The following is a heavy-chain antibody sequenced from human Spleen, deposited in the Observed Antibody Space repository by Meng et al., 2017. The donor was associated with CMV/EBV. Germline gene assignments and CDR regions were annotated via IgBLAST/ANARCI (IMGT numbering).Heavy chain of an antibody. Sequence: SETLSLTCVVSGGSITSSNWWSWVRQPPGKGLESIGEIYHSGSTNYNPSLKSRVTISVDTSKNQFSLKLSSVTAADTAVYYCARHPLVVPAAQTFDIWGQGTMVTVSS. CDR1: GGSITSSNW. J-gene: IGHJ3*02. D-gene: IGHD2-2*01. CDR3: ARHPLVVPAAQTFDI. CDR2: IYHSGST. V-gene: IGHV4-4*02.